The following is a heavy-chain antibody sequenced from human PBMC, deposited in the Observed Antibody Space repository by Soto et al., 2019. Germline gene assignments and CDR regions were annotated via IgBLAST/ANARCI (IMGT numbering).Heavy chain of an antibody. V-gene: IGHV2-5*02. D-gene: IGHD3-10*01. CDR2: IYWDDDK. CDR1: GFSLSTSGVG. J-gene: IGHJ4*02. Sequence: QITLKESGPTLVKPTQTLTLTCTFSGFSLSTSGVGVGWIRQPPGKALEWLALIYWDDDKRYSPSLKSRLTIXKXTXTNQVVLTMTNMDPVDTATYYCAHSLTMVRGVIRDYWGQGTLVTVSS. CDR3: AHSLTMVRGVIRDY.